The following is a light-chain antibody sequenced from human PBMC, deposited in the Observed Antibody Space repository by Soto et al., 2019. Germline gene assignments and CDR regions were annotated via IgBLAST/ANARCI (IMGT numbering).Light chain of an antibody. Sequence: QCVLTQPASVSESPGQSITISCTGSSSDVGAYNYVSWYQQHPDKAPKLMIYDVNNRPSGVSDRFSGSKSGNTASLTISGLQAEDEADYYCTSFTSSSTYVFGTGTKLTVL. CDR2: DVN. V-gene: IGLV2-14*01. CDR3: TSFTSSSTYV. CDR1: SSDVGAYNY. J-gene: IGLJ1*01.